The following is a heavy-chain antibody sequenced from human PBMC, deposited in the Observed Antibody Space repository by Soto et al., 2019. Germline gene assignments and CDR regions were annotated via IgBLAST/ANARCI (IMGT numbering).Heavy chain of an antibody. CDR3: ARGGHIAVVTASFDY. CDR2: IHPSGGGS. CDR1: GYTLNTYY. J-gene: IGHJ4*02. V-gene: IGHV1-46*02. D-gene: IGHD2-21*02. Sequence: QVQLVQSGAEVKKPGASVKVSCKPSGYTLNTYYLHWVRQAPGQGLEWMGIIHPSGGGSTYAQKFLGRVTRTRDTSPSTVFMELSCLRSADTAVYYCARGGHIAVVTASFDYWGQGTLVTVSS.